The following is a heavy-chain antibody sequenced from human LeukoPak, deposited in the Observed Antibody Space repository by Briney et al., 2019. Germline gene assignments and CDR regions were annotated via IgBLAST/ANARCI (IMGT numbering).Heavy chain of an antibody. CDR1: GGSFSGYY. CDR2: IYYSGSA. D-gene: IGHD3-10*01. J-gene: IGHJ4*02. V-gene: IGHV4-59*01. CDR3: ARSYGSGNYFDY. Sequence: PSETLSLTCAVSGGSFSGYYWSWIRQPPGKGLEWIGYIYYSGSAKYNPSLKSRVTISVDTSKNQFSLKLSSVTAADTAVYYCARSYGSGNYFDYWGQGTLVTVSS.